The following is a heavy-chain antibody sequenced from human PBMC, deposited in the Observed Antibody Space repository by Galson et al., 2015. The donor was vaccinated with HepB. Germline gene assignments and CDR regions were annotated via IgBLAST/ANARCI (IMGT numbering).Heavy chain of an antibody. CDR2: ISVYNSNT. CDR3: ARSYDTTVGRLGFDP. D-gene: IGHD1-1*01. Sequence: SVKVSCKASGYTFTNYGISWVRQAPGQGLEWMGWISVYNSNTKFAQKFQGRVTMTSDTSTSTTYMELRSLRSDDTAVYYCARSYDTTVGRLGFDPWGQGTLVTVSS. J-gene: IGHJ5*02. CDR1: GYTFTNYG. V-gene: IGHV1-18*01.